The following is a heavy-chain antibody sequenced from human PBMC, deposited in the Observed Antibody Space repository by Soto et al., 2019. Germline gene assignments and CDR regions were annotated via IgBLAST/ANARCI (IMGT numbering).Heavy chain of an antibody. J-gene: IGHJ4*02. Sequence: QLQLQESGPGLVKPSETLSLTCTVSGGSISSSSYYWGWIRQPPGNGLEWIGSIYYSGSTYYNSSLNSRVTISVDTSKNQFSLKLRSVTAADTAVYYCARHARSGSYLGSGPTFDFWGQGTLVTVSS. D-gene: IGHD1-26*01. CDR1: GGSISSSSYY. CDR3: ARHARSGSYLGSGPTFDF. V-gene: IGHV4-39*01. CDR2: IYYSGST.